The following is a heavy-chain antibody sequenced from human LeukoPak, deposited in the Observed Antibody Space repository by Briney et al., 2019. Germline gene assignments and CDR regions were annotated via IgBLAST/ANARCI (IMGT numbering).Heavy chain of an antibody. CDR1: GGSFRADY. CDR3: ARGGHRGAGSYRSND. J-gene: IGHJ4*02. D-gene: IGHD3-10*01. V-gene: IGHV4-34*01. Sequence: SETLSLTCAVYGGSFRADYWSWLRQPPGQGLEWIGEINHRGRTNYHPSLKSRVTISVDTSKNQFSLKLSSVTAAETAVYYCARGGHRGAGSYRSNDWGEGTLVTVSS. CDR2: INHRGRT.